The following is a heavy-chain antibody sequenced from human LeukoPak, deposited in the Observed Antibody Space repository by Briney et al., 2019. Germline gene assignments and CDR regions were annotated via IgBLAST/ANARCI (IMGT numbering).Heavy chain of an antibody. Sequence: SETLSLTCTVSGGSISSYYWSWIRQPPGKGLEWIGYIYYSGSTNYNPSLKSRVTISVDTSKNQFSLKLSSVTAADTAVYYCARVAYTEYARYYYYMDVWGKGTTVTVSS. V-gene: IGHV4-59*08. CDR2: IYYSGST. D-gene: IGHD1-1*01. CDR3: ARVAYTEYARYYYYMDV. CDR1: GGSISSYY. J-gene: IGHJ6*03.